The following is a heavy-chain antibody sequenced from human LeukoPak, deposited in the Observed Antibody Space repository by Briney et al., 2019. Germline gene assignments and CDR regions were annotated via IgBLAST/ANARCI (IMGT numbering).Heavy chain of an antibody. CDR2: IYYSGST. D-gene: IGHD5-24*01. Sequence: PSETLSLTCTVSGGSISSSSYYWGWIRQPPGKGLEWIGYIYYSGSTNFNPSLKSRVTISVDPSKNHFSLRLNSVTAADTAVYYCARGADGSNSLYSDYWGQGTLATVSS. V-gene: IGHV4-39*07. CDR1: GGSISSSSYY. J-gene: IGHJ4*02. CDR3: ARGADGSNSLYSDY.